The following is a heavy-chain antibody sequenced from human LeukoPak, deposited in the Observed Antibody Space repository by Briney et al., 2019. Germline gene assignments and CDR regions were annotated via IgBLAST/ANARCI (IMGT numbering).Heavy chain of an antibody. Sequence: PSETLSLTCAVYGGSFSGYYWGWIRQPPGKGLEWIGEINHSGSTNYNPSLKSRVTISVDTSKNQFSLKLSSVTAADTAVYYCARGGGVGWFDPWGQGTLVTVSS. V-gene: IGHV4-34*01. CDR2: INHSGST. CDR3: ARGGGVGWFDP. J-gene: IGHJ5*02. D-gene: IGHD4-23*01. CDR1: GGSFSGYY.